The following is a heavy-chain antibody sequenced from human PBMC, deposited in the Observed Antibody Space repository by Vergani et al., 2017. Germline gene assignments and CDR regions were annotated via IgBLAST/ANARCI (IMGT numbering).Heavy chain of an antibody. J-gene: IGHJ6*02. CDR1: GYTFTSYA. CDR2: INAGNGNT. Sequence: QVQLVQSGAEVKKPGASVKVSCKASGYTFTSYAMHWVRQAPGQRLEWMGWINAGNGNTKYSQKFQGRVPITRDTSASTAYMELSSLRSEDTAVYYCARVHRTYGMDVWGQGTTVTVSS. V-gene: IGHV1-3*01. CDR3: ARVHRTYGMDV.